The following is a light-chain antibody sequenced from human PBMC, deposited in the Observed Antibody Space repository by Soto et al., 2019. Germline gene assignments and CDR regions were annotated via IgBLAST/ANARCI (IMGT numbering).Light chain of an antibody. Sequence: IVLTQSPGTLSLSPGERATPSCRASQSVSSNYLAWYQQKPGQAPRLLIYGASTRATGIPDRFSGSGSGTDFTLTISRLEPEDSAVYYCQQYGSSPTWTFGQGTKVDIK. CDR3: QQYGSSPTWT. CDR2: GAS. CDR1: QSVSSNY. J-gene: IGKJ1*01. V-gene: IGKV3-20*01.